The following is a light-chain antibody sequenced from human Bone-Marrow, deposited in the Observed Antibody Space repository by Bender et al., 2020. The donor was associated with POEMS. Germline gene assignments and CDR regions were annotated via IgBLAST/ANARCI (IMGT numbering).Light chain of an antibody. CDR2: DVT. J-gene: IGLJ1*01. CDR1: SSDV. V-gene: IGLV2-11*01. Sequence: QSALTQPRSVSGSPGQSVTISCTEASSDVVSWYQQHPGKAPKLMIYDVTKRPSGVPDRFSGSKSGNAASLTISGLQAEDEADYYCCSYSGTRYVFGPATEVIVL. CDR3: CSYSGTRYV.